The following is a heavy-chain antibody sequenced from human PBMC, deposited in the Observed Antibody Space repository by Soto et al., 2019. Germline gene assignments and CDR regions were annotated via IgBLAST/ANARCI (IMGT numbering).Heavy chain of an antibody. CDR3: ATVATHSYNWVDP. J-gene: IGHJ5*02. D-gene: IGHD3-3*02. CDR2: INADGTTT. CDR1: GFTFSTYW. V-gene: IGHV3-74*01. Sequence: EVHLVESGGGLVQPGGSLRLSCAASGFTFSTYWMHWVRQAPGKGLVWVSRINADGTTTTYADSVKGRFTISRDNAKNTLYPTRNSLRAEDTAVYFCATVATHSYNWVDPWGQGTLVTISS.